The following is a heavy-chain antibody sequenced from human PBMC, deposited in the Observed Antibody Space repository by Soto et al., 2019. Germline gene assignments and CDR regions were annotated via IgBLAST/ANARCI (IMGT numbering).Heavy chain of an antibody. CDR3: AKDLRTLSSGWYLAYYYYGMDV. Sequence: GGSLRLSWAASGFTCRSYGMHWVRQAPGKGLEWVAVISYDGSNKYYADSVKGRFTISRDNSKNTLYLQMNSLRAEDTAVYYCAKDLRTLSSGWYLAYYYYGMDVWGQGTTVTVSS. V-gene: IGHV3-30*18. CDR1: GFTCRSYG. D-gene: IGHD6-19*01. J-gene: IGHJ6*02. CDR2: ISYDGSNK.